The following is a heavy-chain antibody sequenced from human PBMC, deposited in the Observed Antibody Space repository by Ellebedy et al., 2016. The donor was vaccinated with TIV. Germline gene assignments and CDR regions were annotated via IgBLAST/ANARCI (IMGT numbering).Heavy chain of an antibody. Sequence: GGSLRLXCAAPGFTFSSYAMSWVRQAPGKGLEWVSAISVSGGSTYYADSVKGRFTISRDNSKNTLYLQMNSLRAEDTAVYYCASGPGSGWYLHWGQGTLVTVSS. CDR1: GFTFSSYA. D-gene: IGHD6-19*01. CDR3: ASGPGSGWYLH. J-gene: IGHJ4*02. CDR2: ISVSGGST. V-gene: IGHV3-23*01.